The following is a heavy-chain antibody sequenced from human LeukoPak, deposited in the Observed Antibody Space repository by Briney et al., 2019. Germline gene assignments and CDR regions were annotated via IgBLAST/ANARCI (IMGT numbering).Heavy chain of an antibody. CDR2: ISSSSTI. Sequence: GGSLRLSCAASGFTFSSYSMNWVRQAPGKGLEWVSYISSSSTIYYADSVKGRFTISINNAKNSLYLQMNSLRAEDTAVYSCATDPRRDAFDIWGQGTMVTVSS. CDR1: GFTFSSYS. CDR3: ATDPRRDAFDI. J-gene: IGHJ3*02. D-gene: IGHD1-1*01. V-gene: IGHV3-48*04.